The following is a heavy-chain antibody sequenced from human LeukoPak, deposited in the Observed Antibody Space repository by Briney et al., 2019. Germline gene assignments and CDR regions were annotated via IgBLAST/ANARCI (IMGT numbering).Heavy chain of an antibody. Sequence: SETLSLTCTVSGGSISSYYWSWIRQPPGKGLEWIGYIYYSGSTNYNPSLKSRVTISVDRSKNQFSLKLSSVTAADTAVYYCARTPVVVIAHGAFDIWGQGTMVTVSS. CDR3: ARTPVVVIAHGAFDI. CDR1: GGSISSYY. CDR2: IYYSGST. V-gene: IGHV4-59*12. D-gene: IGHD2-21*01. J-gene: IGHJ3*02.